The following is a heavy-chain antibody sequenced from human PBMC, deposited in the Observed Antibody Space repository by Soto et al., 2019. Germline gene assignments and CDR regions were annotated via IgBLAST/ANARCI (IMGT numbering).Heavy chain of an antibody. D-gene: IGHD3-10*01. CDR2: INAGDDTT. CDR3: ARDPFTMFRGVIPYFDY. V-gene: IGHV1-3*01. J-gene: IGHJ4*02. CDR1: GYTCLSYP. Sequence: QVQLVQSGAEVKKPGASVKVSCKASGYTCLSYPMPWVRQSPGQRPEWMGGINAGDDTTKYSQKFQGRVTFTRDTSASTGYMELSSLRSEDTAVYYCARDPFTMFRGVIPYFDYWGQGTLVTVSS.